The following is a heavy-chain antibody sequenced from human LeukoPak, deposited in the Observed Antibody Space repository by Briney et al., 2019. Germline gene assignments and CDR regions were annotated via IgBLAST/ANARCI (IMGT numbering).Heavy chain of an antibody. J-gene: IGHJ4*02. CDR2: IYAGDSDT. D-gene: IGHD4-11*01. Sequence: GESLKISCQGFGYTFSNFWIGWVRQTPGKGLEWMGIIYAGDSDTRYSPSFQGQVTISVDKSISTAYLQWSSLKASDTAMYYCARSVVSNVDYWGQGTLVTVSS. V-gene: IGHV5-51*01. CDR1: GYTFSNFW. CDR3: ARSVVSNVDY.